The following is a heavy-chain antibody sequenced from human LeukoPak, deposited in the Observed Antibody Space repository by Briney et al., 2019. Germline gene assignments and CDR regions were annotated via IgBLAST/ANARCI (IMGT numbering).Heavy chain of an antibody. D-gene: IGHD7-27*01. CDR3: AREFWGSRYFDY. CDR1: GGTFSSYA. V-gene: IGHV1-69*13. Sequence: SVKVSCKASGGTFSSYAISWVRQAPGQGLEWMGGIIPIFGTANYAQKFQGRVTITADESTSTAYMELSSLRSEDTAVYYCAREFWGSRYFDYWGQGTLVTVSS. J-gene: IGHJ4*02. CDR2: IIPIFGTA.